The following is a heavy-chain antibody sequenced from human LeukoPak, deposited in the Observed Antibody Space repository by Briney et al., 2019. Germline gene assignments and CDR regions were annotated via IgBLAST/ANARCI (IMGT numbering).Heavy chain of an antibody. J-gene: IGHJ4*02. D-gene: IGHD3-3*01. V-gene: IGHV3-7*01. Sequence: PGGSLRLSCTASGFTFSNYWMSWVRQPPGKGLEFVANIKQDGSRIEYVDSVKGRFTTSSDNAKNSLYLHMIGLRAEDTAVYYCARWRGSQSEFEYWGQGTLVTVSS. CDR2: IKQDGSRI. CDR3: ARWRGSQSEFEY. CDR1: GFTFSNYW.